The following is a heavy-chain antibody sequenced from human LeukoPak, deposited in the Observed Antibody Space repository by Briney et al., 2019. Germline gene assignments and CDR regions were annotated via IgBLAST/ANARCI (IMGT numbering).Heavy chain of an antibody. CDR3: AKRLIGMIVVDY. CDR1: GFTFSSYA. J-gene: IGHJ4*02. CDR2: ISGSGGST. Sequence: GGSLRLSCAASGFTFSSYAMSWVRQAPGKGLEWVSAISGSGGSTYYADSVKGRFTISRDNSKSTLYLQMNSLRAEDTAVYYCAKRLIGMIVVDYWGQGTLVTVSS. D-gene: IGHD3-22*01. V-gene: IGHV3-23*01.